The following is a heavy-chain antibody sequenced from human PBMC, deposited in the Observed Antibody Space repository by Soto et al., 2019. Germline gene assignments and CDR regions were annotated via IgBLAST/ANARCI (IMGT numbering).Heavy chain of an antibody. J-gene: IGHJ6*03. CDR1: GYTFTTYY. V-gene: IGHV1-46*03. CDR3: ALLLGYCSGGSCYSRAPGSLYYYSYMDV. D-gene: IGHD2-15*01. Sequence: QVQLVQSGAEVKKPGASVKVSCKASGYTFTTYYMHWVRQAAGQGLEWRGIIDPSGGSTSYAQKFQGRVTMARDTSTSTVYMELSSLRSEDTAAYYCALLLGYCSGGSCYSRAPGSLYYYSYMDVWGKGTTVTVSS. CDR2: IDPSGGST.